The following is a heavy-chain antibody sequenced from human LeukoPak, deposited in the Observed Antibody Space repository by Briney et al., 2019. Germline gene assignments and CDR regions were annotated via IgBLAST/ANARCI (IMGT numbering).Heavy chain of an antibody. J-gene: IGHJ4*02. CDR1: GYTFINYY. D-gene: IGHD1-1*01. Sequence: GASVKVSCTASGYTFINYYIHWVRQAPGQGLEWVGIINPSGGSTTYAQKFQGRVSMTRDTSTSTVYMELSSLESDETALYYCARHSLPGTTPFDYWGQGTLVTVSS. CDR3: ARHSLPGTTPFDY. CDR2: INPSGGST. V-gene: IGHV1-46*01.